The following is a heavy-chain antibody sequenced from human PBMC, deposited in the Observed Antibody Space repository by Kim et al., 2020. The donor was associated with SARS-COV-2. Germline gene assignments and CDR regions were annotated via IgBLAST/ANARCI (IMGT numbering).Heavy chain of an antibody. D-gene: IGHD2-15*01. CDR3: ARALVGVATSPLGFDP. Sequence: ASVKVSCKASGYTFTSYGISWVRQAPGQGLEWMGWISAYNGNTNYAQKLQGRVTMTTDTSTSTAYMELRSLRSDDTAVYYCARALVGVATSPLGFDPWGQGTLVTVSS. CDR1: GYTFTSYG. V-gene: IGHV1-18*04. CDR2: ISAYNGNT. J-gene: IGHJ5*02.